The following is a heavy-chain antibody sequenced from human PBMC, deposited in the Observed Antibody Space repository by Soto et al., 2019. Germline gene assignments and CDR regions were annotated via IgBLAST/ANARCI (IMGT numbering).Heavy chain of an antibody. CDR2: IWYDGSNK. CDR3: ARAGRYYGSGSYYNGAVDGDY. CDR1: GFTFSSYG. Sequence: VQLVESGGGVVQPGRSLRLSCAASGFTFSSYGMHWVRQAPGKGLEWVAVIWYDGSNKYYADSVKGRFTISRDNSKNTLYLQMNSLRAEDTAVYYCARAGRYYGSGSYYNGAVDGDYWGQGTLVTVSS. J-gene: IGHJ4*02. V-gene: IGHV3-33*01. D-gene: IGHD3-10*01.